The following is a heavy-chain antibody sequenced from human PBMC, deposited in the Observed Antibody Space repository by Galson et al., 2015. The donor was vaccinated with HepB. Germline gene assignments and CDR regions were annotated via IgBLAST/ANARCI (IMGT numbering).Heavy chain of an antibody. CDR3: ARLAAAGPLDYYYGMDV. CDR2: ISCDGSNK. Sequence: SLRLSCAASGFTFSSYAMHWVRQAPGKGLEWMAVISCDGSNKYYADSVKGRFTISRDNSKNTLYLQMNSLRAEDTAVYYCARLAAAGPLDYYYGMDVWGQGTTVTVSS. V-gene: IGHV3-30*04. CDR1: GFTFSSYA. J-gene: IGHJ6*02. D-gene: IGHD6-13*01.